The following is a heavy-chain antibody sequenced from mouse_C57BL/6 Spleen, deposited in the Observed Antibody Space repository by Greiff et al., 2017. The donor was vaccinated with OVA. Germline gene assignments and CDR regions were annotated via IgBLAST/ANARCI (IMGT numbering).Heavy chain of an antibody. D-gene: IGHD1-1*01. CDR3: ARGGSSPGWYFDV. Sequence: VQLQQPGAELVKPGASVKMSCKASGYTFTSYWITWVKQRPGQGLEWIGDIYPGSGSTNYNEKFKSKATLTVDTSSSTAYMQLSSLTSEDSAVYYCARGGSSPGWYFDVWGTGTTVTVSS. V-gene: IGHV1-55*01. J-gene: IGHJ1*03. CDR2: IYPGSGST. CDR1: GYTFTSYW.